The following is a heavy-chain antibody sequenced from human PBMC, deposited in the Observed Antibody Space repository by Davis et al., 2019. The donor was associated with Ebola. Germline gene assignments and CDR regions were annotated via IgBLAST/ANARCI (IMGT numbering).Heavy chain of an antibody. J-gene: IGHJ6*02. D-gene: IGHD4-11*01. CDR3: ARVGRTTVTTVWYYYYGMDV. CDR2: INAGNGNT. Sequence: ASVNVSCKASVYTFTSYAMHRLRQAPGQRLEWMGWINAGNGNTKYSQKFQGRVTITRDTSASTAYMELSSLRSEDTAVYYCARVGRTTVTTVWYYYYGMDVWGQGTTVTVSS. V-gene: IGHV1-3*01. CDR1: VYTFTSYA.